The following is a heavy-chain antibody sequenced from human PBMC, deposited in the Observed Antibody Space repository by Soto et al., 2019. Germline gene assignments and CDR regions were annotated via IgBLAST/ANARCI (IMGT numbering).Heavy chain of an antibody. J-gene: IGHJ6*02. CDR2: IRGSGSTL. CDR3: AGREGHNRRKAPYYYYYYGMNV. D-gene: IGHD2-15*01. V-gene: IGHV3-48*03. Sequence: GGSLRLSXAASGFTFSSYEMNWVRQAPGKGLEWISYIRGSGSTLYHADSVKGRFTISRDNAKSSLYLQMNSLTAEDTAVYYCAGREGHNRRKAPYYYYYYGMNVWGQGTTVTVSS. CDR1: GFTFSSYE.